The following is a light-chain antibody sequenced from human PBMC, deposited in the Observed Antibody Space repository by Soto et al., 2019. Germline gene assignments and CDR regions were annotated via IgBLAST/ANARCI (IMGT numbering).Light chain of an antibody. CDR1: QGISSA. CDR2: DAS. CDR3: QQFNSYPPLAT. V-gene: IGKV1-13*02. Sequence: AIQLTQSPSSLSASVGDRVTITCRASQGISSALAWYQQKPGKAPKLLIYDASSLESRVPSRFSGSGSGTDFTLTISSLQPEDFATYYCQQFNSYPPLATFGPGTKVDIK. J-gene: IGKJ3*01.